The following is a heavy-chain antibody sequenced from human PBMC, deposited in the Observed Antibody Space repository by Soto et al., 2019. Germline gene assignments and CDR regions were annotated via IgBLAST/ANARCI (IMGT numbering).Heavy chain of an antibody. D-gene: IGHD2-15*01. CDR3: ARASGYCSGGSCPVEWFEP. J-gene: IGHJ5*02. CDR2: IYHSGST. V-gene: IGHV4-30-2*01. CDR1: GGSIGSGGYS. Sequence: SETLSLTCAVSGGSIGSGGYSWSWIRQPPGKGLEWIGDIYHSGSTYYNPSLKSRVTISVDRSKKQFSLKLSSVTAADTAVYYCARASGYCSGGSCPVEWFEPWGQGTLVTVS.